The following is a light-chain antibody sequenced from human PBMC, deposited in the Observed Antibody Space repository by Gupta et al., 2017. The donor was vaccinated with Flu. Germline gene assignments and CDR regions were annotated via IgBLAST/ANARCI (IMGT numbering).Light chain of an antibody. V-gene: IGKV1-39*01. CDR3: HQTYTTPPLT. CDR1: QSISNY. Sequence: DRVTITCRASQSISNYLKWYQQQPGGAPKLLVCRASSLQSGVPSRCSGSGSGADFTLTISSMQPEDCTTYFCHQTYTTPPLTFGPGTKVDIK. J-gene: IGKJ3*01. CDR2: RAS.